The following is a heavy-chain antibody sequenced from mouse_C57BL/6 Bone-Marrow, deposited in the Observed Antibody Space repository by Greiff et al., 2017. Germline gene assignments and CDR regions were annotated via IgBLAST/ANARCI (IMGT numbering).Heavy chain of an antibody. CDR3: ARKRLLRSDY. J-gene: IGHJ2*01. CDR1: GYTFTSYG. D-gene: IGHD1-1*01. V-gene: IGHV1-81*01. CDR2: IYPRSGNT. Sequence: VQLQQSGAELARPGASVKLSCKASGYTFTSYGISWVKQRTGQGLEWIGEIYPRSGNTYYNEKFKGRATLTADKSSSTAYMELRSLTSEDSAVYFCARKRLLRSDYGGKGTTL.